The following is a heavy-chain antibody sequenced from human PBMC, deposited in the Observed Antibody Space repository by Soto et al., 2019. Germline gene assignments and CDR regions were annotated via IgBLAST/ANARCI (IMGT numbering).Heavy chain of an antibody. CDR1: GFTFSSYN. J-gene: IGHJ5*02. CDR3: ARVSDDGDYARASWFDP. D-gene: IGHD4-17*01. Sequence: EVQLVESGGGLVKPGGSLRLSCAASGFTFSSYNMNWVRQAPGKGLEWVSSITSSRSYIYYADSVKGRFTISRDNAKNSLYLQMNSLRAEDTAVYYCARVSDDGDYARASWFDPWGQGTLVTVSS. CDR2: ITSSRSYI. V-gene: IGHV3-21*01.